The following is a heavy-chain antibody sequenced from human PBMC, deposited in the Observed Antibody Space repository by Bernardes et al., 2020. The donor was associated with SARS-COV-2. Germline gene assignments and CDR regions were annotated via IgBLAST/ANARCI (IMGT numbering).Heavy chain of an antibody. CDR2: INPYNGDT. V-gene: IGHV1-18*01. Sequence: ASVKVSCKASGYTFTSYGISWVRQAPGQGLEWMGWINPYNGDTNYAQKFQGRVTMTTETSTSTAYLDFRSLRSDDTAVYYCARDRGSGGSRGYYYGMDVWGQGTTVTVSS. CDR1: GYTFTSYG. CDR3: ARDRGSGGSRGYYYGMDV. J-gene: IGHJ6*02. D-gene: IGHD2-15*01.